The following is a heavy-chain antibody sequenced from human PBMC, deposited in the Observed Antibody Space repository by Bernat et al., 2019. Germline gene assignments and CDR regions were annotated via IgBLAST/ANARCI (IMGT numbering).Heavy chain of an antibody. J-gene: IGHJ4*02. CDR3: TTLSTTKFSDGNRGVDY. D-gene: IGHD7-27*01. V-gene: IGHV3-15*07. CDR1: GFTFSNAW. Sequence: EVQLVESGGGLEKSGGSLRLSCAASGFTFSNAWMNWVRQAPGKGLEWVGRIKRKSDGGTTDSAAPVTGRFTISGDDSKNTLYLQMNILKTEDTAVYYCTTLSTTKFSDGNRGVDYWGQGALVTVSS. CDR2: IKRKSDGGTT.